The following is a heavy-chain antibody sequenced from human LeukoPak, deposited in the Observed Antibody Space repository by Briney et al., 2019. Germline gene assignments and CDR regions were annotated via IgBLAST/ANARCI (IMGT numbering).Heavy chain of an antibody. V-gene: IGHV3-23*01. J-gene: IGHJ4*02. CDR1: GFSFSSFW. D-gene: IGHD1-26*01. Sequence: GGSLRLSCATSGFSFSSFWMSWVRQTPGKGLEWVSGISDSGGSTFYADSVKGRFTISRDNSKNTLNLQMNSLRAEDTAVYYCAKGPWDWGQGTLVTVSS. CDR2: ISDSGGST. CDR3: AKGPWD.